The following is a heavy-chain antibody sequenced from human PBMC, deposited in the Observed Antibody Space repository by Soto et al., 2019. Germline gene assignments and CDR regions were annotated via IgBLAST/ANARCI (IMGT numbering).Heavy chain of an antibody. D-gene: IGHD3-16*02. CDR1: GYTFTIYD. Sequence: GASVKVSCKASGYTFTIYDINWVRQATGQGLEWMGWMNPNSGNTGYAQKFQGRVTMTRNTSISTAYMELSSLRSEDTAVYYCARGGRIMITFGGVIVNDAFDIWGQGTMVTVSS. CDR2: MNPNSGNT. J-gene: IGHJ3*02. CDR3: ARGGRIMITFGGVIVNDAFDI. V-gene: IGHV1-8*01.